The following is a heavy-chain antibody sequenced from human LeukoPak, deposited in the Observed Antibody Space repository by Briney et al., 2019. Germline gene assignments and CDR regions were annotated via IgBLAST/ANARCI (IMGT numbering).Heavy chain of an antibody. Sequence: MPGGSLRLSCASSGFTFTNAWMSWVRQAPGKGLEWVGRIKSKTDGGTTDYAAPVKGRFTISRDDSKTTLYLQMNSLKSEDTAVYYCTTVRGSSYQYFQRWGQGTLVTVSS. V-gene: IGHV3-15*01. CDR2: IKSKTDGGTT. D-gene: IGHD6-13*01. CDR1: GFTFTNAW. J-gene: IGHJ1*01. CDR3: TTVRGSSYQYFQR.